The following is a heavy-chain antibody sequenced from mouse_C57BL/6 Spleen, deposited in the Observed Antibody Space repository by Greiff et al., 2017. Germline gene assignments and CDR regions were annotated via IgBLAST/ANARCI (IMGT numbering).Heavy chain of an antibody. CDR2: IYPGDGDT. J-gene: IGHJ3*01. CDR1: GYAFSSSW. Sequence: QVQLQQSGPELVKPGASVKISCKASGYAFSSSWMNWVKQRPGKGLEWIGRIYPGDGDTNYNGKFKGKATLTADKSSSTAYMQLSSLTSEDSAVYFCARDSDDGSPFAYWGQGTLVTVSA. CDR3: ARDSDDGSPFAY. D-gene: IGHD2-3*01. V-gene: IGHV1-82*01.